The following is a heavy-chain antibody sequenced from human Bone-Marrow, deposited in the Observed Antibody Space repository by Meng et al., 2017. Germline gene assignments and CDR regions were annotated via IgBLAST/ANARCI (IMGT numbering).Heavy chain of an antibody. CDR1: GFTFSSYS. D-gene: IGHD6-19*01. J-gene: IGHJ6*02. Sequence: GESLKISCAASGFTFSSYSMSWVRQAPGKGLGWVANIKQDGSEKYYVDSVKGRFTISRDNAKNSLYLQMNSLRAEDTAVYYCARDTLLAVAGSYYYYGMDVWGQGTTVTVSS. CDR2: IKQDGSEK. CDR3: ARDTLLAVAGSYYYYGMDV. V-gene: IGHV3-7*01.